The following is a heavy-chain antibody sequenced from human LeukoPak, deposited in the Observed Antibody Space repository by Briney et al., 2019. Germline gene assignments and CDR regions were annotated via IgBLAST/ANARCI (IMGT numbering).Heavy chain of an antibody. D-gene: IGHD2/OR15-2a*01. V-gene: IGHV1-69-2*01. CDR1: GGTFSSYA. J-gene: IGHJ4*02. Sequence: ASVKVSCKASGGTFSSYAISWVQQAPGKGLEWMGRVDPEDGETIYAEKFQGRVTITADTSTDTAYMELSSLRSEDTAVYYCATDLSTAFDYWGQGTLVTVSS. CDR3: ATDLSTAFDY. CDR2: VDPEDGET.